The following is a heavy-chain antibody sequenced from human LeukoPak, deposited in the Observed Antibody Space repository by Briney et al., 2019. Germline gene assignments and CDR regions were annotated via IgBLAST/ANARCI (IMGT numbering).Heavy chain of an antibody. V-gene: IGHV3-23*01. CDR3: TKLRGTVTTVVDF. J-gene: IGHJ4*02. CDR1: GFTFSLYA. Sequence: GGSLRLSCAATGFTFSLYAMSSVRQAPGKRLEWVSAISGGGDDTYYADSAKGRFTISRDNSKNTLYLQANTLRAEDTAVYYCTKLRGTVTTVVDFWGQGTLVIVSS. D-gene: IGHD4-17*01. CDR2: ISGGGDDT.